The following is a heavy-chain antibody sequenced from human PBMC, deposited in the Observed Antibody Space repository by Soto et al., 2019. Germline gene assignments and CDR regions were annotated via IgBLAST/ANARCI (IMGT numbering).Heavy chain of an antibody. CDR2: ISSSSSYI. CDR3: ARDLRVTTGYYYYGMDV. V-gene: IGHV3-21*01. Sequence: GGSLRLSCAASGFTFSSYSMNWVRQAPGKGLEWVSSISSSSSYIYYADSVKGRFTISRDNAKNSLYLQMNRLRAEDTAVYYCARDLRVTTGYYYYGMDVWGQGTTVTVSS. D-gene: IGHD4-17*01. CDR1: GFTFSSYS. J-gene: IGHJ6*02.